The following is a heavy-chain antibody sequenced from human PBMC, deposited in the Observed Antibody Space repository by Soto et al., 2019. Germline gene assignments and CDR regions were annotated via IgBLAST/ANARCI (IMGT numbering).Heavy chain of an antibody. CDR1: GGSFNSFA. CDR3: TRALVGPPLEYYDSRGYRS. D-gene: IGHD3-22*01. Sequence: QVQLVQSGAEVKKPGSSVKVSCKTSGGSFNSFAISWVRQAPGQGLEWIGGIIPIFGATNYAQTFQGRLTITAYESTSTAYMELSSLRSEDTAVYFCTRALVGPPLEYYDSRGYRSWGQGTLVTVSA. V-gene: IGHV1-69*01. CDR2: IIPIFGAT. J-gene: IGHJ5*02.